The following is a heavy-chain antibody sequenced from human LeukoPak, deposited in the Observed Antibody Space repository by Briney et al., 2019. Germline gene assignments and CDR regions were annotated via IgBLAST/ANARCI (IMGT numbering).Heavy chain of an antibody. Sequence: GASVTVSFTASGGTFSVYAISWVRQAPGQGIGWMGGRSPLFGTTNCTRRIQGRITISTDESTTTAYMELSGLTFEDTAAYYCAGSDPFNYYMDVWGRGTMVSV. D-gene: IGHD2-21*02. V-gene: IGHV1-69*05. CDR3: AGSDPFNYYMDV. J-gene: IGHJ6*03. CDR1: GGTFSVYA. CDR2: RSPLFGTT.